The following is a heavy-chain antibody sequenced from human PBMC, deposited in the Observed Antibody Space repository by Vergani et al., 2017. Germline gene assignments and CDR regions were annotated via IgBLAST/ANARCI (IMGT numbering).Heavy chain of an antibody. Sequence: QVQLVESGGGVVQPGRSLRLSCAASGFTFSSYGMHWVRQAPGKGLEWVAVISYDGSNKYYADSVKGRFTISRDNSKNTLYLQMNSLRAEDTAVYYCAREGGTKPGVLRYLVYWGQGTLVTVSS. CDR2: ISYDGSNK. CDR1: GFTFSSYG. D-gene: IGHD3-9*01. V-gene: IGHV3-30*03. CDR3: AREGGTKPGVLRYLVY. J-gene: IGHJ4*02.